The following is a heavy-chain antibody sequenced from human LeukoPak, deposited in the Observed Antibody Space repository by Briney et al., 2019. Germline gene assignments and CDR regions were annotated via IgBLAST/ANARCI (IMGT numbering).Heavy chain of an antibody. CDR3: ARVNYYGSHWFGP. D-gene: IGHD3-10*01. CDR1: GDSISPYY. V-gene: IGHV4-59*01. J-gene: IGHJ5*02. CDR2: IYNSGST. Sequence: SETLSLTCTVSGDSISPYYWSWIRQPPGKGLEWIGNIYNSGSTNYNPSLKSRVTISVDTSKNHFSSKMNSVTAADTAVYYRARVNYYGSHWFGPWGQGTLVTVSS.